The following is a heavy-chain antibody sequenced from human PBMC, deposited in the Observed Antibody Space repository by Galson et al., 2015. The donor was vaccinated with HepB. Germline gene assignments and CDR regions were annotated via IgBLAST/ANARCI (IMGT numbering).Heavy chain of an antibody. CDR1: GYTFTTQS. J-gene: IGHJ4*02. CDR2: INAANGNT. Sequence: SVKVSCKASGYTFTTQSMHWVRQAPGQGLEWMGMINAANGNTKHSQEFQGRVTITRDTSASTAYMELSSLRSEDTAVYYCARDGGTWDFDYWGQGTLVTVSS. V-gene: IGHV1-3*01. D-gene: IGHD2-15*01. CDR3: ARDGGTWDFDY.